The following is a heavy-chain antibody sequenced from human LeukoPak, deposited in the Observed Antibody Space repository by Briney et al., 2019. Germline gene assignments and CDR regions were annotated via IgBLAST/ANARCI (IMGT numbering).Heavy chain of an antibody. D-gene: IGHD6-19*01. CDR1: GFTFSSYS. J-gene: IGHJ4*02. V-gene: IGHV3-48*01. CDR3: ARRSSGWSFDY. Sequence: GGSLRLSCAASGFTFSSYSMNWVRQAPGKGLEWVSYISSSSSTIYYADSVKGRFTIPRDNAKNSLYLQMNSLRAEDTAVYYCARRSSGWSFDYWGQGTLVTVSS. CDR2: ISSSSSTI.